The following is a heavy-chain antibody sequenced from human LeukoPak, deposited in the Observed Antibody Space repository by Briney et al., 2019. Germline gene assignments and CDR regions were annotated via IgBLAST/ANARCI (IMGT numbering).Heavy chain of an antibody. CDR2: IWYTGST. D-gene: IGHD1-26*01. J-gene: IGHJ3*02. CDR3: ARRNSGTYFGAFDI. Sequence: PSETLSLTCAVYGGSFSGYYWSWIRQPPGKGLEWIGYIWYTGSTNYNPSLKSRVTISVDTSKNQFSLRLSSMTAADTAVYYCARRNSGTYFGAFDIWGQGTRVTVSS. V-gene: IGHV4-59*08. CDR1: GGSFSGYY.